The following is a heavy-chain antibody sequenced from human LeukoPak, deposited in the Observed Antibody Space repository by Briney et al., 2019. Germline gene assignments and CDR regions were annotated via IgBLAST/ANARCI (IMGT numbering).Heavy chain of an antibody. Sequence: ASVKVSCKASGYTFTSYGISWVRQAPGQGLEWMGWISAYNGNTNYAQKLQGRVTMTTDTSTSTAYMEPRSLRSDDTAVYYCARDSSLYCTNGVCYSDYYYMDVWGKGTTVTVSS. CDR2: ISAYNGNT. V-gene: IGHV1-18*01. J-gene: IGHJ6*03. D-gene: IGHD2-8*01. CDR1: GYTFTSYG. CDR3: ARDSSLYCTNGVCYSDYYYMDV.